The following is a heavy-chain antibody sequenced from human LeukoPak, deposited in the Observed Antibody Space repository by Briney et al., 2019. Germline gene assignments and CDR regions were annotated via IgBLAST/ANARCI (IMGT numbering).Heavy chain of an antibody. CDR3: ARDNPYYYLY. D-gene: IGHD3-22*01. CDR2: ISCYNGDT. J-gene: IGHJ4*02. Sequence: ASVNVSFKASVYTLSNYGISWVRQAPGQGLEWMGWISCYNGDTKYAQKFQGRVTMTTDTSTSTTYMELRSLRSDDTAVYYCARDNPYYYLYWGQGTLVTVSS. V-gene: IGHV1-18*01. CDR1: VYTLSNYG.